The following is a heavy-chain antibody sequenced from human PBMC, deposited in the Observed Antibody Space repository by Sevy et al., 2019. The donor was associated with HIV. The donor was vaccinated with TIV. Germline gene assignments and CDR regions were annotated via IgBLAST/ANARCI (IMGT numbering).Heavy chain of an antibody. CDR1: GFTFSNYA. CDR3: ARGLYLGYSSSWYYFDS. J-gene: IGHJ4*02. CDR2: ISYDGSNN. Sequence: GGCLRLSCAASGFTFSNYAMHWVRQSPGKGLEWVAVISYDGSNNNYADSVKGRFTISRDDSKNTLYLQMISLRPEDTAAYYCARGLYLGYSSSWYYFDSWGQGIRVNVSS. D-gene: IGHD6-13*01. V-gene: IGHV3-30-3*01.